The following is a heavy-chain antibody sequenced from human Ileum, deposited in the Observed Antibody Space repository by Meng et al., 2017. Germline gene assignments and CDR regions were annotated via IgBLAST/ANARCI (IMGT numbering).Heavy chain of an antibody. CDR2: IYWDDDK. Sequence: QITWKEAGPTPVKPTQTLTLTCTFTGFSLSTTGVGVGWIRQPPGKALECLALIYWDDDKRYNPSLRNRVTITKDTSKNQVVLTMTNMDPVDTATYYCAHRLAYRNDYNVGWFDPWGQGTLVTVSS. J-gene: IGHJ5*02. V-gene: IGHV2-5*02. D-gene: IGHD1-1*01. CDR1: GFSLSTTGVG. CDR3: AHRLAYRNDYNVGWFDP.